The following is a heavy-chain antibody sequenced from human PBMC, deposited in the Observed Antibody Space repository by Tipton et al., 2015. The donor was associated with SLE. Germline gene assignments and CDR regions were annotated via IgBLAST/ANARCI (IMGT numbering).Heavy chain of an antibody. J-gene: IGHJ6*03. V-gene: IGHV4-38-2*01. CDR3: QYSSSPRGAYYYYMDV. Sequence: TLSLTCAVSGYSISSGYYWGWIRQPPGKGLEWIGSIYHSGSTNYNPSLKSRVTISVDTSKNQFSLKLSSVTAADTAVYYCQYSSSPRGAYYYYMDVWGKGTTVTVSS. CDR1: GYSISSGYY. CDR2: IYHSGST. D-gene: IGHD6-13*01.